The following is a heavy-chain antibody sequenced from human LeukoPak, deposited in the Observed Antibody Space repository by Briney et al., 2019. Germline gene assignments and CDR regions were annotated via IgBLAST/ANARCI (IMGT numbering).Heavy chain of an antibody. CDR3: AKDHRDSGNYYYYYGLDV. CDR1: GFTFISYA. V-gene: IGHV3-23*01. J-gene: IGHJ6*02. D-gene: IGHD1-26*01. Sequence: GGSLRLSCAASGFTFISYAMSWVRQAPGKGLEWVSSHSGNAGRPYYADSVKGRFTISRDDSKNTLYLQMNSLRAEDTAVYYCAKDHRDSGNYYYYYGLDVWGQGTMVTVSS. CDR2: HSGNAGRP.